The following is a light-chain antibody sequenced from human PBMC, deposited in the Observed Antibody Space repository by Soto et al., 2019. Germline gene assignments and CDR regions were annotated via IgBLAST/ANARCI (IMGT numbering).Light chain of an antibody. V-gene: IGKV1-5*01. CDR1: QTISRW. CDR2: DVS. Sequence: DIQLTQSPSTLSASVGDRVTITCRASQTISRWLAWYQQKPGKAPKVLIHDVSTLESGVSSRFSGSGSRTEFTLTISSLQPDDFATYYCQQYNSYSTFGQGTKVDIK. CDR3: QQYNSYST. J-gene: IGKJ1*01.